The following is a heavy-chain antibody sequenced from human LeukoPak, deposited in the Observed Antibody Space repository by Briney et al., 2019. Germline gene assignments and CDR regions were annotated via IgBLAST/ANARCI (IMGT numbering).Heavy chain of an antibody. Sequence: ETLSLTCAVYGGSFSGYYWSWIRQPPGKGLEWTGEINHSGSTNYNPSLKSRVTISVDTSKNQFSLKLSSVTAADTAVYYCARGGGYSSGWYAYWGQGTLVTVSS. V-gene: IGHV4-34*01. CDR2: INHSGST. D-gene: IGHD6-19*01. J-gene: IGHJ4*02. CDR1: GGSFSGYY. CDR3: ARGGGYSSGWYAY.